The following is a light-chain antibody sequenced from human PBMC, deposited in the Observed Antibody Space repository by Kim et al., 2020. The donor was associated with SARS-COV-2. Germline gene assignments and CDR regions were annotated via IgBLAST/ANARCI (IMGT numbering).Light chain of an antibody. CDR1: RSISTY. J-gene: IGKJ2*01. V-gene: IGKV1-39*01. Sequence: DIQMTQSPSSLSASVGDRVTITCRASRSISTYLNWYQQKPGKAPKLLIYAASNLQSGVPFRFSGSGSGTDFALTINSLQPEDFATYYCQQSDNTPYTFGQGTKLEIK. CDR2: AAS. CDR3: QQSDNTPYT.